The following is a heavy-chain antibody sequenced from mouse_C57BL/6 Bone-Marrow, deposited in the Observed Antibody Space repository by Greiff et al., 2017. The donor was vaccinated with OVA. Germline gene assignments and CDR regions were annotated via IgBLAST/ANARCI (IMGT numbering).Heavy chain of an antibody. CDR2: ISNLAYSI. Sequence: EVMLVESGGGLVQPGGSLKLSCAASGFTFSDYGMAWVRQAPRKGPEWVAFISNLAYSIYYADTVTGRFTISRENAKNTLYLEMSSLRSEDTAMYYCARLNYGILDYWGQGTTLTVSS. CDR1: GFTFSDYG. D-gene: IGHD2-1*01. CDR3: ARLNYGILDY. V-gene: IGHV5-15*01. J-gene: IGHJ2*01.